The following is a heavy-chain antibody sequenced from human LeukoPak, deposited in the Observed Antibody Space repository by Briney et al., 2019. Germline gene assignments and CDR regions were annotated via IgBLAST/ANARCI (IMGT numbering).Heavy chain of an antibody. CDR2: IYSGGST. D-gene: IGHD3-9*01. J-gene: IGHJ4*02. CDR3: ARDGYYDILSAVMANDY. V-gene: IGHV3-66*02. Sequence: PGGSLRLSXAASGFTVSSNYMSWVRQAPGKGLEWVSVIYSGGSTYYADSVKGRFTISRDNSKNTLYLQMNSLRAEDTAVYYCARDGYYDILSAVMANDYWGQGTLVTVSS. CDR1: GFTVSSNY.